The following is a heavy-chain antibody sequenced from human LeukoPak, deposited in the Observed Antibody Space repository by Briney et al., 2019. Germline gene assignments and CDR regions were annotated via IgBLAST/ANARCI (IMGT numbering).Heavy chain of an antibody. D-gene: IGHD3-22*01. V-gene: IGHV4-4*07. CDR1: GGSISSYY. J-gene: IGHJ3*02. CDR2: IYTSGST. Sequence: SETLSLTCTVSGGSISSYYWSWIRQPAGKGLEWIGRIYTSGSTNYNPSLKSRVTMSVDTSKNQFSLKLSSVTAADTAVYYCARADPFFYDSSGHQAFDIWGQGTMVTVSS. CDR3: ARADPFFYDSSGHQAFDI.